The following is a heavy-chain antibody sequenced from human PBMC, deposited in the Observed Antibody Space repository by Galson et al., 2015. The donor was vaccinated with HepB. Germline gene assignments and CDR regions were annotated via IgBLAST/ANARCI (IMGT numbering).Heavy chain of an antibody. CDR2: INPNSGGT. Sequence: SVKVSCKASGYTFTGYYMHWVRQAPGQGLEWMGRINPNSGGTNYAQKFQGRVTMTRDTSISTAYMELSSLRSEDTAVYYCARVDESGSAYGMDVWGQGTTVTVSS. J-gene: IGHJ6*02. CDR3: ARVDESGSAYGMDV. V-gene: IGHV1-2*06. CDR1: GYTFTGYY. D-gene: IGHD3-10*01.